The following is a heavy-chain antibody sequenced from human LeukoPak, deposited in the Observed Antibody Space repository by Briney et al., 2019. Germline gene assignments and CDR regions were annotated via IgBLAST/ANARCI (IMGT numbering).Heavy chain of an antibody. D-gene: IGHD3-22*01. V-gene: IGHV4-31*03. CDR2: IYYSGST. Sequence: PSETLSLTCTVSGGSISSGGYYWSWIRQHPGKGLEWIGYIYYSGSTYYNPSLKSRATISVDTSKNQFSLKLSSVTAADTAVYYCARANPNYYDSSGYGPFFGYWGQGTLVTVSS. CDR3: ARANPNYYDSSGYGPFFGY. J-gene: IGHJ4*02. CDR1: GGSISSGGYY.